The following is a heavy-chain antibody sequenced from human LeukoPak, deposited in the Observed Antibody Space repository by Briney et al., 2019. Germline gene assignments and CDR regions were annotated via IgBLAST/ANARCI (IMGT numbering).Heavy chain of an antibody. J-gene: IGHJ4*02. CDR2: SYNSGST. V-gene: IGHV4-59*01. Sequence: PSETLSLTCTVSGGSISGYYWSWIRQPPGKGLEWIGYSYNSGSTNYNPPLKSRVTISIDTSKNQFSLKLSSVTAADTAMYYCARVITLYSDTSAYRYLDYWGQGTLVTVSS. CDR1: GGSISGYY. D-gene: IGHD3-22*01. CDR3: ARVITLYSDTSAYRYLDY.